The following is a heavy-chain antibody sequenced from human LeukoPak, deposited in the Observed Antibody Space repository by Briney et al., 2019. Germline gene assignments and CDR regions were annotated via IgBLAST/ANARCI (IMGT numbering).Heavy chain of an antibody. CDR2: LSGYGGST. D-gene: IGHD1-20*01. CDR3: ARSNDNWLRKPNLFDC. Sequence: GGSLGLSCVASGFTFDYYAMHWVGQGPGKGLELVSLLSGYGGSTDYGDSVTGQFTISRDNFKTTLYLQMNSMRAEAAAVYYCARSNDNWLRKPNLFDCWGQGTLVTVSS. V-gene: IGHV3-43*02. J-gene: IGHJ4*02. CDR1: GFTFDYYA.